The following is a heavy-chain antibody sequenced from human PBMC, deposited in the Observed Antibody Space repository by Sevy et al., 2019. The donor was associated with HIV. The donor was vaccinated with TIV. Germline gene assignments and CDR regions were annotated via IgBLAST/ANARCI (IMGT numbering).Heavy chain of an antibody. CDR1: GFTFGNHA. Sequence: GESLKISCAASGFTFGNHAIHWVRQAPGKGLEWVAIISFDGRNEHYAGSVKGRFTISRDNSKKTVYLQMTNLRREDAAVYYCARDHCTDGVCFRSGYFDYWGQGTLVTVSS. CDR2: ISFDGRNE. D-gene: IGHD2-8*01. J-gene: IGHJ4*01. V-gene: IGHV3-30*04. CDR3: ARDHCTDGVCFRSGYFDY.